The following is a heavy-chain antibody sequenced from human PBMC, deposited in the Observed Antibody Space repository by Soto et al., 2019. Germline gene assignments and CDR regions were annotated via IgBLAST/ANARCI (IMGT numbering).Heavy chain of an antibody. J-gene: IGHJ6*02. CDR2: IYPGDSDT. D-gene: IGHD3-22*01. V-gene: IGHV5-51*01. Sequence: GESLKISCKGSGYSFTSYWIGWVRQMPGKGLEWMGIIYPGDSDTRYSPSFQGQVTISADKSISTAYLQWSSLKASDTAMYYCARYDSSGSDYYYYGMDVWGQGTTVSVSS. CDR3: ARYDSSGSDYYYYGMDV. CDR1: GYSFTSYW.